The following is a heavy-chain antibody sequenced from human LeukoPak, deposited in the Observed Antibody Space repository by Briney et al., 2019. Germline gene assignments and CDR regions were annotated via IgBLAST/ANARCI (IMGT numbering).Heavy chain of an antibody. J-gene: IGHJ4*02. CDR1: GFAFNTYA. CDR3: AREIFRSGSSPDF. Sequence: PGRSLRLSCAASGFAFNTYAMHWVRQAPGQGLEWVALIWHDGSHKFYSNSVRGQFTISRDNSKNTVSLQMNNLRPEDTAVYYRAREIFRSGSSPDFWGQGTLVTVSS. CDR2: IWHDGSHK. D-gene: IGHD3-10*01. V-gene: IGHV3-33*01.